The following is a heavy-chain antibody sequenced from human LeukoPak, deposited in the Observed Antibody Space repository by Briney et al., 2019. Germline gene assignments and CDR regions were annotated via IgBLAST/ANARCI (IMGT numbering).Heavy chain of an antibody. J-gene: IGHJ5*02. CDR2: IYYTGTT. CDR3: AKALDP. Sequence: PSETLSLTCTVSGGSISSGDYYWSWIREHPVKGLEWIGNIYYTGTTYYNPSLRSRLSISRDTSKNQFFLKLNSVTAADTAVYYCAKALDPWGQGTLVTVSS. CDR1: GGSISSGDYY. V-gene: IGHV4-31*03. D-gene: IGHD1-1*01.